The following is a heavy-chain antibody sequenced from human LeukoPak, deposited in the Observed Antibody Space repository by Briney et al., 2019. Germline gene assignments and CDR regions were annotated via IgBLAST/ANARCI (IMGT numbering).Heavy chain of an antibody. V-gene: IGHV1-2*02. CDR3: ARVGDPSGSYLRRYAFDI. J-gene: IGHJ3*02. CDR2: INPNSGGT. CDR1: GYTFTGYY. D-gene: IGHD1-26*01. Sequence: ASVKVSCKASGYTFTGYYMHWVRQAPGQGLEWMGWINPNSGGTNYAQKFQGRVTMTRDTSISTAYMELSRLRSDDTAVYYCARVGDPSGSYLRRYAFDIWGQGTMSPSLQ.